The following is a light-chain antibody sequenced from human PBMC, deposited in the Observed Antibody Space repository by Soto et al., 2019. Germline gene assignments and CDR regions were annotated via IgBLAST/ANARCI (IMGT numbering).Light chain of an antibody. CDR2: DVS. V-gene: IGLV2-14*01. CDR1: SSDVGTYNS. J-gene: IGLJ1*01. CDR3: SSYTSSSSYV. Sequence: QSVLTQPAAVSGSPGQSIAISCTGTSSDVGTYNSVSWYQQYPGKAPKLMIHDVSNRPSGVSDRFSGSKSGNTASLTISGLQSEDEAHYYSSSYTSSSSYVFGSGTKVTVL.